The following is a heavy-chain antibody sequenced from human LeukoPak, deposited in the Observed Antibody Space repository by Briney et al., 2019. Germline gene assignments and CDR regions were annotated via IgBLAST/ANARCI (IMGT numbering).Heavy chain of an antibody. CDR3: VRSKGDYGISDF. Sequence: ASVRVSCKSSGYSFSNYAISWVRQAPGQGLEWMGGIIPIADTANYAQRFQGRVTITTDDSTTTAYMDLSSLTSEDTAVYFCVRSKGDYGISDFWGQGTLVFVSS. J-gene: IGHJ4*02. CDR1: GYSFSNYA. D-gene: IGHD4-17*01. V-gene: IGHV1-69*05. CDR2: IIPIADTA.